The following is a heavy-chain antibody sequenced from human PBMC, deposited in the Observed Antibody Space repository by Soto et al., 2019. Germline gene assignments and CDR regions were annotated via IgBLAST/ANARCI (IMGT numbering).Heavy chain of an antibody. J-gene: IGHJ4*02. CDR2: IYYSGST. V-gene: IGHV4-39*01. Sequence: SETLSLTCTVSGGSISSSSYYWGWIRQPPGKGLEWIGSIYYSGSTYYNPSLKSRVTISVDTSKNQFSLKLSSVTAADTAVYYCARRSLTTLTSFDYWGQGTLVTVSS. D-gene: IGHD2-8*01. CDR3: ARRSLTTLTSFDY. CDR1: GGSISSSSYY.